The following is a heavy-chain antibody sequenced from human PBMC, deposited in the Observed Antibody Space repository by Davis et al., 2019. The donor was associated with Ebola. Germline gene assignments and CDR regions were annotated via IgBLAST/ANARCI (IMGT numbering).Heavy chain of an antibody. CDR2: IWYDGSNK. CDR3: ARGRLRSYYFDY. CDR1: GFTFSSYG. J-gene: IGHJ4*02. D-gene: IGHD6-25*01. V-gene: IGHV3-33*01. Sequence: GESLKISCAASGFTFSSYGMHWVRQAPGKGLEWVAVIWYDGSNKYYADSVKGRFTISRDNAKNSLYLQMNSLRAEDTAVYYCARGRLRSYYFDYWGQGTLVTVSS.